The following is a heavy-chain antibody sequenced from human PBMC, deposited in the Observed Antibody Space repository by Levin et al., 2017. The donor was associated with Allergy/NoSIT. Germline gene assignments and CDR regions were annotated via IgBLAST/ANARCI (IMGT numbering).Heavy chain of an antibody. V-gene: IGHV4-34*01. Sequence: SETLSLTCAVYGGSFSGYYWSWIRQPPGKGLEWIGEINHSGSTNYNPSLKSRVTISVDTSKNQFSLKLSSVTAADTAVYYCARGRVWGSYRYPHTLEFDYWGQGTLVTVSS. CDR2: INHSGST. D-gene: IGHD3-16*02. J-gene: IGHJ4*02. CDR3: ARGRVWGSYRYPHTLEFDY. CDR1: GGSFSGYY.